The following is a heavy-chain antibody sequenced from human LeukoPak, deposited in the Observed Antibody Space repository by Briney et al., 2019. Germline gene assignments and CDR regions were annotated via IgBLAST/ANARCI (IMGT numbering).Heavy chain of an antibody. J-gene: IGHJ4*02. CDR2: IIPIFGTA. V-gene: IGHV1-69*13. Sequence: ASVKVSCKASGYTFTSYAINWVRQAPGQGLEWMGGIIPIFGTANYAQKFQGRVTITADESTSTAYMELSSLRSEDTAVYYCARALHLELHSYLDSWGQGTLVTVSS. CDR1: GYTFTSYA. CDR3: ARALHLELHSYLDS. D-gene: IGHD1-1*01.